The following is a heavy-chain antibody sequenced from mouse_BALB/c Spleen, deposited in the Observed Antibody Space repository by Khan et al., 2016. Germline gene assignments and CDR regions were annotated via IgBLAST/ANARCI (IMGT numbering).Heavy chain of an antibody. J-gene: IGHJ4*01. V-gene: IGHV1-7*01. Sequence: QVQLQQPGAELAKPGASVKMSCKASGYTFTSYWMHWVKQRPGQGLEWIGYINPSTGYTEYNQKFKDKATLTADKSSSTAYMQLSSLTSEDSAVSYSASYYGSSYAMDYWGQGTSVTVSS. CDR1: GYTFTSYW. D-gene: IGHD1-1*01. CDR3: ASYYGSSYAMDY. CDR2: INPSTGYT.